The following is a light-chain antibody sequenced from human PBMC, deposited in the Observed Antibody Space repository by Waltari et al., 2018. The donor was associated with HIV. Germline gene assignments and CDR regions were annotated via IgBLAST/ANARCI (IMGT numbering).Light chain of an antibody. Sequence: ETVLTQSPGTLSLSPGERATLSCRASQTISTSYLAWYQQKRGQAPRLLISGVSSRATGIPDRFSGSGSGTDFTLTISRLEPEDSAVYFCQQYGNSWTFGHGTKVEIK. V-gene: IGKV3-20*01. CDR3: QQYGNSWT. J-gene: IGKJ1*01. CDR2: GVS. CDR1: QTISTSY.